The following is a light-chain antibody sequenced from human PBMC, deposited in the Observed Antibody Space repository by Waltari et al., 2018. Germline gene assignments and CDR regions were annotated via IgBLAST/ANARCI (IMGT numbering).Light chain of an antibody. CDR2: AAS. CDR1: QNINIY. CDR3: QESYSNPWT. V-gene: IGKV1-39*01. Sequence: DIQVTQSPSSLSASVGDRVPITCRTSQNINIYLNWYQHKVGKAPKLLIYAASNLQSGIPSKFSGTGSGTDFTLTISSLQPEDVATYYCQESYSNPWTFGQGTKVEIK. J-gene: IGKJ1*01.